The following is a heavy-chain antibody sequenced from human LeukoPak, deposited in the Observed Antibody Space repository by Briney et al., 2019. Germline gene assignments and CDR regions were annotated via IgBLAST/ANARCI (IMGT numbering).Heavy chain of an antibody. J-gene: IGHJ3*02. Sequence: QTGGSLRLSCAASGFTFSSYWMSWVRQAPGKGLEWVANIKQDGSEKYYVDSVKGRFTISRDNAKNSLYLQMNSLRAEDTAVYYCATYSSGFRDAFDIWGQGTMVTVSS. D-gene: IGHD6-19*01. CDR3: ATYSSGFRDAFDI. CDR1: GFTFSSYW. CDR2: IKQDGSEK. V-gene: IGHV3-7*01.